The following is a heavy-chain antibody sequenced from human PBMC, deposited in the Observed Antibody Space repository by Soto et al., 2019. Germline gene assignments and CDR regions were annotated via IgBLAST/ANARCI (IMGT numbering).Heavy chain of an antibody. V-gene: IGHV1-18*01. CDR2: ISAYNGNT. CDR3: ARVVGALGHWFDP. Sequence: QVQLVQSGGEVKKPGASVKVSCKASGYTFTSYGISWVRQAPGQGLEWMGRISAYNGNTNYAQKRQGRGTMTTDTAPSTAYMELRSLRSDDTAVYYCARVVGALGHWFDPWGQGTLVTVSS. D-gene: IGHD1-26*01. J-gene: IGHJ5*02. CDR1: GYTFTSYG.